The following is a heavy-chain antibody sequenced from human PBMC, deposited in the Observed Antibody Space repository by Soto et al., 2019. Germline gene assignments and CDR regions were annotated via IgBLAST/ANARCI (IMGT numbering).Heavy chain of an antibody. J-gene: IGHJ3*02. V-gene: IGHV1-18*01. Sequence: QVQLVQSGAEVKKPGASVKVSCKASGYTFTNYGLSWVRQAPGQGLEWMGWISAYNGNTNYAQKLQGRVTMTTDTSTRTAYMELRSLRSDDTAVYYCARHSSSWPHVAFDIWGQGTMVTVSS. CDR1: GYTFTNYG. D-gene: IGHD6-13*01. CDR2: ISAYNGNT. CDR3: ARHSSSWPHVAFDI.